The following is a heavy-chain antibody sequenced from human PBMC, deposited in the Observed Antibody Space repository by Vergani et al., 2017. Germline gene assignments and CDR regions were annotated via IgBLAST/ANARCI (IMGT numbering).Heavy chain of an antibody. Sequence: EVQLVESGGGLEQPARSLRLSCGDSGFTIDDYAMHWVRQVPGKGLDWVSGFRWRSAGQVYADSVKGRFTFSRDNAKNSLYLQMNSLRVEDMAFYYCVKDIAASGNYWYFDLWGRGTLVTVSS. CDR3: VKDIAASGNYWYFDL. J-gene: IGHJ2*01. V-gene: IGHV3-9*03. CDR2: FRWRSAGQ. CDR1: GFTIDDYA. D-gene: IGHD6-13*01.